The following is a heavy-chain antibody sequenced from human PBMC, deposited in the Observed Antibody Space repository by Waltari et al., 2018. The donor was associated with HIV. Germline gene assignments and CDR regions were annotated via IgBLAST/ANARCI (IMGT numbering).Heavy chain of an antibody. CDR2: IYYSGST. V-gene: IGHV4-39*01. CDR3: ARVQTGVDTAMVNGYFDL. Sequence: QLQLQESDPGLVKPSETLSLTCTVSGGSISSSSYYWGWIRQPPGKGLEWIGSIYYSGSTYYNPSLKSRVTISVDTSKNQFSLKLSSVTAADTAVYYCARVQTGVDTAMVNGYFDLWGRGTLVTVSS. J-gene: IGHJ2*01. D-gene: IGHD5-18*01. CDR1: GGSISSSSYY.